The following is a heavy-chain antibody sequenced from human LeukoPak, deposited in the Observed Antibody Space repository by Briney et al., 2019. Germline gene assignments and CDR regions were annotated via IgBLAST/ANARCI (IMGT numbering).Heavy chain of an antibody. CDR2: IYYSGST. CDR3: ARLNDAFDM. J-gene: IGHJ3*02. CDR1: GGSISSSSYY. Sequence: KASETLSLTCTVSGGSISSSSYYWGWIRQPPGKGLEWIGSIYYSGSTYCNPSLKSRVTMSVDTSKNQFSLKLSSVTAADKAVYYCARLNDAFDMWGQGTMVTVSS. V-gene: IGHV4-39*01.